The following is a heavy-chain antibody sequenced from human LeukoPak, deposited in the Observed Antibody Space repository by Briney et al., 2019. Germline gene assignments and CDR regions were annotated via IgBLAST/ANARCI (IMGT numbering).Heavy chain of an antibody. CDR3: ARAVDFWRGYPLDY. V-gene: IGHV4-34*01. J-gene: IGHJ4*02. CDR2: INHSGST. Sequence: SETLSLTCGVYGGSFSGYYWSWIRQPPGKGLEWIGEINHSGSTNYNPSLKSRVTISVDTSKNQFSLKLSSVTAADTAVYYCARAVDFWRGYPLDYWGQGTLVTVSS. CDR1: GGSFSGYY. D-gene: IGHD3-3*01.